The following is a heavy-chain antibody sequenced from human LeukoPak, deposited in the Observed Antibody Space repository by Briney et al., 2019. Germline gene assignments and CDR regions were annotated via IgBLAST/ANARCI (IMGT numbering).Heavy chain of an antibody. CDR1: NYSITSGYF. V-gene: IGHV4-38-2*02. Sequence: EPSETLSLTCVVSNYSITSGYFWAWLRQPPGRGLEWIASIHHSGRSFYNPSLSGRVTISVDTSKNQISLSLTSVTATDTARYHWARDPGTKNIARQWFAPGAQGTLVIVPS. D-gene: IGHD2/OR15-2a*01. CDR3: ARDPGTKNIARQWFAP. J-gene: IGHJ5*02. CDR2: IHHSGRS.